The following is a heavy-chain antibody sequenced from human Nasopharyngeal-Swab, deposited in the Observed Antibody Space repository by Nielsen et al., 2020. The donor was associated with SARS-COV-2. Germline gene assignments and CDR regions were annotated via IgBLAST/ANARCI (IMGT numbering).Heavy chain of an antibody. CDR1: GFTFSDYN. CDR3: ARAGGVSSAEYFQH. Sequence: GTLKISCAASGFTFSDYNTYWVRQAPGKGLEWVSSISNSSRYIYQADSVKGRFTISRDNAKNSLYLQMNSLRAEDTAVYYCARAGGVSSAEYFQHWGKGTLVTVSS. D-gene: IGHD1-26*01. CDR2: ISNSSRYI. J-gene: IGHJ1*01. V-gene: IGHV3-21*01.